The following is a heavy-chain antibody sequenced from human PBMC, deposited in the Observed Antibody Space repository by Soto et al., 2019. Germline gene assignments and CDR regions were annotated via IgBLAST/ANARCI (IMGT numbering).Heavy chain of an antibody. Sequence: SETLSLTCAVYGGSFSGYYWSWIRQPPGKGLEWIGEINHSGSTNYNPSLKSRVTISVDTSKNQFSLKLSSVTAADTAVYYCARAGRQQWLVQNCFGYWGQGTLVTVSS. CDR1: GGSFSGYY. V-gene: IGHV4-34*01. CDR3: ARAGRQQWLVQNCFGY. CDR2: INHSGST. D-gene: IGHD6-19*01. J-gene: IGHJ4*02.